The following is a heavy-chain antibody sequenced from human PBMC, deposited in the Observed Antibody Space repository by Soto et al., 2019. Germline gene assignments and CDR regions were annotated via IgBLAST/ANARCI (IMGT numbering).Heavy chain of an antibody. CDR2: FDPEDGET. D-gene: IGHD3-9*01. V-gene: IGHV1-24*01. Sequence: GASVKVSCKVSGYTLTELSMHWVRQAPGKGLEWMGGFDPEDGETIYAQKFQGRVTMTEDTSTDTAYMELSSLRSEDTAVYYCATALGDVLRYFDWPPDAFDIWGQGTMVTVS. J-gene: IGHJ3*02. CDR1: GYTLTELS. CDR3: ATALGDVLRYFDWPPDAFDI.